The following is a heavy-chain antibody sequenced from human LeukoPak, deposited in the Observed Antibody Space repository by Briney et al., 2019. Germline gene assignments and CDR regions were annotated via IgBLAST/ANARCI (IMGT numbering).Heavy chain of an antibody. CDR2: IYTSGST. CDR3: ARDVRWVVDAFDI. Sequence: SETLSLTCTVAGGSISSGTYYWSWIRQPAGKGLEWIGRIYTSGSTNYNPSLKSRVTISVDTSKNQFSLKLSSVTAADTAVYYCARDVRWVVDAFDIWGQGTMVTVSS. J-gene: IGHJ3*02. CDR1: GGSISSGTYY. D-gene: IGHD2-15*01. V-gene: IGHV4-61*02.